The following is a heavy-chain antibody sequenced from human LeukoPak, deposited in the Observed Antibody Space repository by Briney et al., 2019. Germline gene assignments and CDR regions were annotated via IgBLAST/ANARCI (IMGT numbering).Heavy chain of an antibody. J-gene: IGHJ3*02. CDR3: GRNYRDNSGYYYTHALDI. D-gene: IGHD3-22*01. V-gene: IGHV1-46*01. CDR1: GYTFTSYY. CDR2: INPSGGSI. Sequence: GASVKLSCKASGYTFTSYYIHWLGQAPGQGLEWMGIINPSGGSISYAQKFQGRLTMTRETSTSTVYMELSSLRSEDKAVYYCGRNYRDNSGYYYTHALDIWGQGTMVTVSS.